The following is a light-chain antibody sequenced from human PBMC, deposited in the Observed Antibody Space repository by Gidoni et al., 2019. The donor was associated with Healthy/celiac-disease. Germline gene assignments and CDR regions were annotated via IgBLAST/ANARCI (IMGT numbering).Light chain of an antibody. CDR1: PGISRW. CDR2: ASS. CDR3: QRTNSFPGT. V-gene: IGKV1-12*01. Sequence: IHMAQSPSSVSASVGNRVRITCRASPGISRWLAWYQQKPGKAHNLLIYASSSLQSGFPSTFSGSGSGTGFTLTLSILRLEDLATYDCQRTNSFPGTFGQGTKVEIK. J-gene: IGKJ1*01.